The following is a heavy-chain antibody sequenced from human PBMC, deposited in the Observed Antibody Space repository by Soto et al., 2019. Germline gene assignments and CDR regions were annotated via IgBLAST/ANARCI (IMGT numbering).Heavy chain of an antibody. CDR2: ISGSSSDT. Sequence: QVQLVESGGGLAKPGGSLRLSCAASGFTFSDSYMNWIRQAPGKGLEYISYISGSSSDTKYADPVKGRFTISRDNAKNSLYLQMNSLRAEDTAVYYCGRNARVPDYRGQGTLVTVSS. CDR3: GRNARVPDY. CDR1: GFTFSDSY. J-gene: IGHJ4*02. V-gene: IGHV3-11*05. D-gene: IGHD3-10*02.